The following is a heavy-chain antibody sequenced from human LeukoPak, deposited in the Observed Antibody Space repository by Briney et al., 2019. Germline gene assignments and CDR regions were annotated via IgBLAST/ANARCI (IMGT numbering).Heavy chain of an antibody. CDR2: INHSGST. CDR1: GGSFSGYY. CDR3: ARGRLITIFGVVIFYFDY. D-gene: IGHD3-3*01. V-gene: IGHV4-34*01. J-gene: IGHJ4*02. Sequence: KPSETLSLTCAVYGGSFSGYYWSWIRQPPGKGLEWIGEINHSGSTNYNPSLKSRVTISVDTSKNQFSLKLSSVTAADTAVYYCARGRLITIFGVVIFYFDYWGQGTLVTVSS.